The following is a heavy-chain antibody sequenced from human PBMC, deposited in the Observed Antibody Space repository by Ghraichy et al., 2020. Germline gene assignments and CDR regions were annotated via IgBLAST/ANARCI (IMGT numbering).Heavy chain of an antibody. Sequence: GESLNISCVASGFTFSSYSMTWVRQAPGKGLEWISYISAAGNNIYYADSVEGRFTISRDNAKNSLYLQMNSLRAEDTALYFCAREGSSRTWFGEEAWFDPWGQGILVTVSS. J-gene: IGHJ5*02. V-gene: IGHV3-48*01. CDR3: AREGSSRTWFGEEAWFDP. D-gene: IGHD3-10*01. CDR2: ISAAGNNI. CDR1: GFTFSSYS.